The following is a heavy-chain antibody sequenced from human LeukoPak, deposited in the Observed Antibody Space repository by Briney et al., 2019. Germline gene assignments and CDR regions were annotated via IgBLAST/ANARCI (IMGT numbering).Heavy chain of an antibody. D-gene: IGHD3-3*01. Sequence: GGSLRLSCAASGFTFSSYSMNWVRQAPGKGLEWVSYISSSSSTIYYADSVKGRFTISRDNAKNSLYLQMNSLRDEDTAVYYCARLVWSGYPKPDYGMDVWGQGTTVTVSS. V-gene: IGHV3-48*02. CDR3: ARLVWSGYPKPDYGMDV. J-gene: IGHJ6*02. CDR1: GFTFSSYS. CDR2: ISSSSSTI.